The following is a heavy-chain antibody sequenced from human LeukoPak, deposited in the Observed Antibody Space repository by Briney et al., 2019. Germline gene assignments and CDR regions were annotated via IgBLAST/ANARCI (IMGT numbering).Heavy chain of an antibody. CDR2: IYTSGST. V-gene: IGHV4-4*09. CDR3: ARLKDYSNFGWYFDL. J-gene: IGHJ2*01. Sequence: KPSETLSLTCTVSGGSISSYYWSWIRQPPGKGLEWIGYIYTSGSTNYNPSLKSRVTISVDTSKNQFSLKLSSVTAADTAVYYCARLKDYSNFGWYFDLWGRGTLVTVSS. CDR1: GGSISSYY. D-gene: IGHD4-11*01.